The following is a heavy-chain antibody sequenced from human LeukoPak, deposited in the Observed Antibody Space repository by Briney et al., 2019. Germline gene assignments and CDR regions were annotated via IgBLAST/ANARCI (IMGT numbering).Heavy chain of an antibody. D-gene: IGHD2-2*01. Sequence: GASVKVSCKASGYTFTSYGINWVRQATGQGLEWMGWMNPNSGNTGYAQKFQGRVTMTRNTSISTAYMELSSLRSEDTAVYYCAIEDIVVVPAAKIPNQEDYWGQGTLVTVSS. V-gene: IGHV1-8*01. J-gene: IGHJ4*02. CDR3: AIEDIVVVPAAKIPNQEDY. CDR1: GYTFTSYG. CDR2: MNPNSGNT.